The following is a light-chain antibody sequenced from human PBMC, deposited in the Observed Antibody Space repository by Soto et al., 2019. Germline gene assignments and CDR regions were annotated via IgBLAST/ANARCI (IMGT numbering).Light chain of an antibody. J-gene: IGKJ4*01. CDR2: AES. V-gene: IGKV1-27*01. CDR3: QKYNSAPLT. Sequence: DIQMTQSPSSLSASWGDRVTITCRASQGIGVYLAWFRKKPGYVPKLLIYAESTLQSGVPSRFSGSGSGTDFTLTISSLQPEDVATYYCQKYNSAPLTFGGGTKVELK. CDR1: QGIGVY.